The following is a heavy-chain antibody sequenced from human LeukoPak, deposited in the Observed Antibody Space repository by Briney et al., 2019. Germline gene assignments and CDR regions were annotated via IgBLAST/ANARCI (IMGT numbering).Heavy chain of an antibody. CDR1: GGSVTTSSYY. CDR3: ARHGGTRVTLVEVYYFDY. CDR2: IYYTGGT. D-gene: IGHD4-11*01. J-gene: IGHJ4*02. Sequence: KSSETLSLTCSVSGGSVTTSSYYWGWIRQPPEKGLEWIGCIYYTGGTYYSPSLKSRVTISVDTSKNQYSLKLSSVTAADTAVYYCARHGGTRVTLVEVYYFDYWGQGTLVTVSS. V-gene: IGHV4-39*01.